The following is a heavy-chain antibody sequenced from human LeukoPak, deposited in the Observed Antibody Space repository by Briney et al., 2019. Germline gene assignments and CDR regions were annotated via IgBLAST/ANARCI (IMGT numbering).Heavy chain of an antibody. D-gene: IGHD3-3*01. CDR3: ARGGGYDFWSGYPIDY. J-gene: IGHJ4*02. Sequence: GGSLRLSCAASGFTFSSYGMHWVRQAPGKGLEWVAFIRYDGSNKYYADSVKGRFTISRDNSKNTLYLQMNSLRAEDTAVYYCARGGGYDFWSGYPIDYWGQGTLVTVSS. CDR2: IRYDGSNK. CDR1: GFTFSSYG. V-gene: IGHV3-30*02.